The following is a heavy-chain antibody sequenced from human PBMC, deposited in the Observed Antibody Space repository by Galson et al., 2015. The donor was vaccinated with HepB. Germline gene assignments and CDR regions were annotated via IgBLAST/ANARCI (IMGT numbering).Heavy chain of an antibody. CDR2: VYPGDSDT. CDR1: GYTFTKFW. J-gene: IGHJ4*02. CDR3: AVKDKWRGVF. D-gene: IGHD5-12*01. V-gene: IGHV5-51*03. Sequence: QSGAEVKKPGESLKISCEGSGYTFTKFWIGWVRQVPGKGLEWMGMVYPGDSDTRYSPSFQGQVTISADKSTNTTYLQWSSLKASDSAIYYCAVKDKWRGVFWGQGTLVTVSS.